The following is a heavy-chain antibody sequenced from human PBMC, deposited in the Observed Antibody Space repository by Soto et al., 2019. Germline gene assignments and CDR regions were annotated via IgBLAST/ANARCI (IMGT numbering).Heavy chain of an antibody. V-gene: IGHV4-39*01. CDR2: IYYSGST. J-gene: IGHJ4*02. D-gene: IGHD4-17*01. CDR3: ASTDYGDYGGY. Sequence: QLQLQESGPGLVKPSETLSLTCTVSGGSISSSSYYWGWIRQPPGKGLEWIGSIYYSGSTYYNPSLKSRVTISVDTSKNQFSLKLSSVTAADTAVYYGASTDYGDYGGYGGQGTLVTVAS. CDR1: GGSISSSSYY.